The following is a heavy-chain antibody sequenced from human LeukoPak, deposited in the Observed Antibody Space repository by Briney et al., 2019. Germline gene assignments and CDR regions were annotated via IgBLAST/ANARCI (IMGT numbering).Heavy chain of an antibody. CDR1: GFTFSSYG. Sequence: GGSLRLSCAASGFTFSSYGMHWVRQAPGKGLEWVAVISYDGSNKYYADSVKGRFTISRDNSKNTLYLQMNSLRAEDTAVYYCAKGSRNNWFDPWGQGTLVTVSS. CDR2: ISYDGSNK. J-gene: IGHJ5*02. V-gene: IGHV3-30*18. CDR3: AKGSRNNWFDP.